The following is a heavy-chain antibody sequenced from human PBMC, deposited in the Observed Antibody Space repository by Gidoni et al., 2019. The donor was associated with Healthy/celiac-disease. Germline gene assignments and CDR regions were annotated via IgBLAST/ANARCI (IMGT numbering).Heavy chain of an antibody. CDR3: ARDCFSGAPEGYFQH. V-gene: IGHV3-48*01. Sequence: EVQLVESGGGLVQRGGSLRLSCAASGVTFSSDSMICVRQAPGKGLEWVSYIRSSRSTIYYAYSVKGRFTISRDNAKNSLYLQMNSLRAEDTAVYYCARDCFSGAPEGYFQHCGQGTLVTVSS. D-gene: IGHD5-12*01. CDR1: GVTFSSDS. J-gene: IGHJ1*01. CDR2: IRSSRSTI.